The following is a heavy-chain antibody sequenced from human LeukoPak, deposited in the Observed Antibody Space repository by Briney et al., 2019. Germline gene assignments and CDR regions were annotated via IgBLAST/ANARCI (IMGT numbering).Heavy chain of an antibody. D-gene: IGHD4/OR15-4a*01. Sequence: GGSLRLSCAASGFTFSSYAMSWVRQAPGKGLEWVSAISGSGGSTYYADSVKGRFTISRDNSKNTLYLQMNSLRAEDTAVYYCARVPTPGTQFDYWGQGTLVTVSS. CDR2: ISGSGGST. CDR1: GFTFSSYA. J-gene: IGHJ4*02. CDR3: ARVPTPGTQFDY. V-gene: IGHV3-23*01.